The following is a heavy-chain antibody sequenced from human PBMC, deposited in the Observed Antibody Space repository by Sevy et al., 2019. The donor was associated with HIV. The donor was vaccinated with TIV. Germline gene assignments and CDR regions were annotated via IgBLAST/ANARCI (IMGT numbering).Heavy chain of an antibody. V-gene: IGHV3-23*01. CDR2: ISGSGGST. Sequence: GGSLRLSCAASGFTFSSYAMSWVRQAPGKGLEWVSAISGSGGSTYYADSVKGRFTISRDNSKKTLYLQMNSLRAEDTAVCYCAKDLGEGNDFWSGYYGYWGQGTLVTVSS. CDR3: AKDLGEGNDFWSGYYGY. CDR1: GFTFSSYA. D-gene: IGHD3-3*01. J-gene: IGHJ4*02.